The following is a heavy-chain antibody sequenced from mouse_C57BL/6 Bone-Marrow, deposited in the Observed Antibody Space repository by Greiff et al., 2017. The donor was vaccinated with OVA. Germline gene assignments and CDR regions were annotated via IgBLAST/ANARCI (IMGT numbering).Heavy chain of an antibody. CDR2: ISDGGSYT. V-gene: IGHV5-4*01. CDR3: AREDDYPFDY. J-gene: IGHJ2*01. Sequence: EVQLVESGGGLVKPGGSLKLSCAASGFTFSSYAMSWVRQTPEKRLEWVATISDGGSYTYYPDNVKGRSTISRDNAKNNLYLQMSHLKSEDTAMYYCAREDDYPFDYWGQGTTLTVSS. CDR1: GFTFSSYA. D-gene: IGHD2-4*01.